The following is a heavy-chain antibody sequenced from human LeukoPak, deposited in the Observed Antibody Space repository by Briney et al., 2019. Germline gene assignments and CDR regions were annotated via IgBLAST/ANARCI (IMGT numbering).Heavy chain of an antibody. CDR3: ATHCSSTSCYADY. J-gene: IGHJ4*02. CDR1: GFTFSSYW. D-gene: IGHD2-2*01. V-gene: IGHV3-74*01. Sequence: GGSLRLSCAASGFTFSSYWMNWVRQAPGKGLVWVSRIASDGSSTTYADSVKGRFSISRDNAKNTLYLQMNSLRAEDTAVYYCATHCSSTSCYADYWGQGTLVTVSS. CDR2: IASDGSST.